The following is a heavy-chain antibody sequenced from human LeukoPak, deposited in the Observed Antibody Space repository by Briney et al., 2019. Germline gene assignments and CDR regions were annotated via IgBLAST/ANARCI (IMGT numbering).Heavy chain of an antibody. CDR3: ARDVRGRTPLKLGMKWFDP. J-gene: IGHJ5*02. D-gene: IGHD7-27*01. V-gene: IGHV3-11*01. Sequence: GGSLRLSCAASGSTFSDYYMSWIRQAPGKGLEWLAYISNSGDTRKYADSVTGRFTISRDNAKNSVFLQMNSLRAEDSGVYYCARDVRGRTPLKLGMKWFDPWGQGTRVTVSS. CDR1: GSTFSDYY. CDR2: ISNSGDTR.